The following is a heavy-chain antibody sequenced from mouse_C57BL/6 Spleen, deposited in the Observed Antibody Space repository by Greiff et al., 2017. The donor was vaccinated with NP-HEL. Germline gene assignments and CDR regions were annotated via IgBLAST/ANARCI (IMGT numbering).Heavy chain of an antibody. CDR2: IDPSDSYT. CDR1: GYTFTSYW. Sequence: QVQLQQPGAELVMPGASVKLSCKASGYTFTSYWMHWVKQRPGQGLEWIGEIDPSDSYTNYNQKFKGKSTLTVDKSSSTAYMQLSSLTSEDSAVYYCARLGGNRYYYAMDYWGQGTSVTVSS. V-gene: IGHV1-69*01. CDR3: ARLGGNRYYYAMDY. J-gene: IGHJ4*01. D-gene: IGHD2-1*01.